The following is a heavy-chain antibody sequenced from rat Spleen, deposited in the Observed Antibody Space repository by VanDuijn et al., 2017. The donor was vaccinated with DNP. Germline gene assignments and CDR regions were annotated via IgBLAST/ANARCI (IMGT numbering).Heavy chain of an antibody. J-gene: IGHJ2*01. CDR3: ARENSCYFDY. Sequence: EVQLVESGGGLVQPGRSLKLPCAASGFTFSNYDMAWVRQAPTKGLEWVASISTCGGSTYYRDTVKGRFTISRDNAKSTLYLQMNSLRSQDTATYYCARENSCYFDYWGQGVLVTVSS. V-gene: IGHV5-25*01. CDR1: GFTFSNYD. CDR2: ISTCGGST.